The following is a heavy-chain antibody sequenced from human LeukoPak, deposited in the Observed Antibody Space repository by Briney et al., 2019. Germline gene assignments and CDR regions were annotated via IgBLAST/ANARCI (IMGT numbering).Heavy chain of an antibody. CDR1: GFTFSNYV. CDR3: AKDPTGTYSGMDY. V-gene: IGHV3-30*04. D-gene: IGHD1-1*01. CDR2: ISYDGSDK. Sequence: PGRSLRLSCAASGFTFSNYVMHWVRQAPGKGLEWVAIISYDGSDKHYADSVKGRFTISRDNSKNTLYLQMNSLRTGDTALYYCAKDPTGTYSGMDYWGQGTLVSVSS. J-gene: IGHJ4*02.